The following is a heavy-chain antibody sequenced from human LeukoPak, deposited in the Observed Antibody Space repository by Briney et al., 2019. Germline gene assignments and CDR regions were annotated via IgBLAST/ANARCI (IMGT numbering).Heavy chain of an antibody. V-gene: IGHV4-31*03. CDR1: GASISSGGYY. CDR2: IYDSGST. Sequence: PSQTLSLTCTVSGASISSGGYYWSWIRQHPGNGLEWIGYIYDSGSTYYNPSLKSRVTISVDTSKNQFSLKLNSVTAADTAVYYCARERSTQIWFFDYWGQGTLVTVSS. J-gene: IGHJ4*02. D-gene: IGHD5-18*01. CDR3: ARERSTQIWFFDY.